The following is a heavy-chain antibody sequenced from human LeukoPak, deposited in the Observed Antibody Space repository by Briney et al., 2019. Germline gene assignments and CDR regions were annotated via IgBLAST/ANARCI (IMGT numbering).Heavy chain of an antibody. J-gene: IGHJ1*01. CDR2: MNPNSGNT. Sequence: GASVKVSCKASGYTLTSYDINWVPQATGQGLEWMVWMNPNSGNTGYAQKFQGRVTITRNTSISTAYMELSSLRSEDTAVYYCASDDEYSSSSGYFHHWGQGTLVTVSS. CDR1: GYTLTSYD. D-gene: IGHD6-6*01. CDR3: ASDDEYSSSSGYFHH. V-gene: IGHV1-8*03.